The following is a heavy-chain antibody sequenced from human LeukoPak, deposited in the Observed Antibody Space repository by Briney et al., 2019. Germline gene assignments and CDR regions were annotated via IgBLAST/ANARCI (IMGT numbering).Heavy chain of an antibody. D-gene: IGHD2-15*01. J-gene: IGHJ6*03. V-gene: IGHV3-30*02. CDR3: AKNGDRGAYCTGGTCYPYFYYYMDV. CDR1: GFTFSNYG. Sequence: GGSLRLSCAASGFTFSNYGMHWVRQAPGKGLEWVAFIRSDGINKYHADSVKGRFTISRDNSKNTLYLQMNSLRAEDTAIYYCAKNGDRGAYCTGGTCYPYFYYYMDVWGKGTTVTI. CDR2: IRSDGINK.